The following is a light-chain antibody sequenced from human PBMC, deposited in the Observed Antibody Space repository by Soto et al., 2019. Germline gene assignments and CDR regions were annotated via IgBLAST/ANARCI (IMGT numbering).Light chain of an antibody. CDR2: GAS. J-gene: IGKJ4*01. V-gene: IGKV1-39*01. CDR1: QSVSTY. CDR3: QEGSTLLT. Sequence: DIQMTQSPYSLSTSVGDRVTITCRTSQSVSTYLNWYQQRPGKAPKLLIYGASSLQSGVPSRFSGSGSGTHFTLTISSLQPEDFATYYSQEGSTLLTFGGGTKVEIK.